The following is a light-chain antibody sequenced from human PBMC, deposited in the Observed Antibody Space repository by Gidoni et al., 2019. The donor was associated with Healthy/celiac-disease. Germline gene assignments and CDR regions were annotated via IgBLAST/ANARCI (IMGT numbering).Light chain of an antibody. CDR2: DVI. Sequence: QSALTQPRSVSGSPGQSVTISCTGTSSDVGGYNYVSWYQQHPGKAPKLMIYDVIKRPSGVPDRFSGSKSGNTASLTISRLQAEDEADYYCCSYAGSYTFEGVFGGGTKLTVL. CDR1: SSDVGGYNY. CDR3: CSYAGSYTFEGV. J-gene: IGLJ2*01. V-gene: IGLV2-11*01.